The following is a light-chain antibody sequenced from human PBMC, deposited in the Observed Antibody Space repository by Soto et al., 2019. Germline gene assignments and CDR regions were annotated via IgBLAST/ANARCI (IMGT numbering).Light chain of an antibody. CDR1: SVDVVGYKY. Sequence: QSALTQPASVSGSPGQSITISCSGCSVDVVGYKYVSWYQQHPGEAPKLMIYHVTNRPTGVSNRFSGSKSDNTASLTISGLQAEDEADYYCSSYISSSDSFVFGTGTKLTVL. CDR2: HVT. J-gene: IGLJ1*01. CDR3: SSYISSSDSFV. V-gene: IGLV2-14*01.